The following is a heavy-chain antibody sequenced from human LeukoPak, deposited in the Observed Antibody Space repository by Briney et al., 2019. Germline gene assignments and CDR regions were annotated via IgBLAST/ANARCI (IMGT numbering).Heavy chain of an antibody. D-gene: IGHD3-22*01. V-gene: IGHV3-7*01. CDR3: ARDYYDSSGYNDY. CDR2: IKQDGSEK. Sequence: GGSLRLSCAASGFTIGSYWMSWVRQAPGKGLEWVANIKQDGSEKYYVDSVKGRFTISRDNAKNSLYLQMNSLRAEDTAVYYCARDYYDSSGYNDYWGQGTLVTVSS. CDR1: GFTIGSYW. J-gene: IGHJ4*02.